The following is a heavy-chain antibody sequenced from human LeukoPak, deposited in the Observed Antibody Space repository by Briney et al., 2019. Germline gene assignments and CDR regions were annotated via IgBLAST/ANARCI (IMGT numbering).Heavy chain of an antibody. Sequence: GASVKVSCKASGYTFTSYGISWVGQAPGQGLEWMGWISAYNGNTNYAQKLQGRVTMTTDTSTSTAYMELRSLRSDDTAVYYCARDQIVGATNAMDVWGQGTTVTVSS. V-gene: IGHV1-18*01. D-gene: IGHD1-26*01. CDR3: ARDQIVGATNAMDV. CDR1: GYTFTSYG. J-gene: IGHJ6*02. CDR2: ISAYNGNT.